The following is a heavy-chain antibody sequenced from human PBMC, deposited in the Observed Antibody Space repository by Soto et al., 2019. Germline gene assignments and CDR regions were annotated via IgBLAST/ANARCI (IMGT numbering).Heavy chain of an antibody. Sequence: SETLSLTCTVSGGSISSYYWSWIRQPPGKGLEWIGYIYYSGSTNYNPSLKSRVTISVDTSKNQFSLKLSSVTAADTAVYYCARGLGGSGSREGCWFDPWGQGTLVTVSS. CDR2: IYYSGST. J-gene: IGHJ5*02. CDR1: GGSISSYY. CDR3: ARGLGGSGSREGCWFDP. V-gene: IGHV4-59*01. D-gene: IGHD5-12*01.